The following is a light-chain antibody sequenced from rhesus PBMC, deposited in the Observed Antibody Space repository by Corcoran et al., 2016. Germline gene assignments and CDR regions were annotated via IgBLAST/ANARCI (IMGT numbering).Light chain of an antibody. Sequence: DIQMTQSPSSLSASVGDRVTITCRASQGISNWLAGYQQKPGKAPNLLIYRASNLEKGVPSRFSGSGSGTDFTLTIRSLQPEDIATYYCQQHDISPLTFGGGTKVEIK. V-gene: IGKV1-69*01. CDR3: QQHDISPLT. CDR2: RAS. J-gene: IGKJ4*01. CDR1: QGISNW.